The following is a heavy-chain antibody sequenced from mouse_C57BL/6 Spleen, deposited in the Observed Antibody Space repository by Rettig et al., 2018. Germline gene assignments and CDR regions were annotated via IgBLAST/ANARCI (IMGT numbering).Heavy chain of an antibody. J-gene: IGHJ3*01. V-gene: IGHV2-9*01. CDR2: IWGGGST. CDR3: AIRFAY. Sequence: GVIWGGGSTNYNSALMSRLSISKDNSKSQVFLKMNSLQTDDTAMYYCAIRFAYWGQGTLVTVSA.